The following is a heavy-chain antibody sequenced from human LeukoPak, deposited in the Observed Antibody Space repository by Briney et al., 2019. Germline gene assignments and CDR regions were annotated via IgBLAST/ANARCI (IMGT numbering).Heavy chain of an antibody. V-gene: IGHV4-4*07. CDR3: ARDRSGSYYYYYYMDV. CDR2: IYTSGST. Sequence: SETLSLTCTVSGGSISSYYWSWLRQPAGKGLEWIGRIYTSGSTNYNPSLKSLVTISLDTSKNQFSLKLSSVTAADTAVYYCARDRSGSYYYYYYMDVWGKGTTVTVSS. D-gene: IGHD1-26*01. CDR1: GGSISSYY. J-gene: IGHJ6*03.